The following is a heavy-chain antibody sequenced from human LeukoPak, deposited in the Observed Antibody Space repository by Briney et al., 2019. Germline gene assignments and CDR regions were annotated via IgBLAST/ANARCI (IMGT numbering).Heavy chain of an antibody. J-gene: IGHJ4*02. CDR3: AREIWGLLGYCSSTSCYALDY. D-gene: IGHD2-2*01. Sequence: GGSLRLSCAASGFTFNSYVMSWVRQAPGKGLEWVAVISYDGSNKYYADSVKGRFTISRDNSKNTLYLQMNSLRAEDTAVYYCAREIWGLLGYCSSTSCYALDYWGQGTLVTVSS. CDR2: ISYDGSNK. V-gene: IGHV3-30-3*01. CDR1: GFTFNSYV.